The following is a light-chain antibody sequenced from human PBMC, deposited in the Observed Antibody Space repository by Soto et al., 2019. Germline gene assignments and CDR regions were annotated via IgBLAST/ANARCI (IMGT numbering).Light chain of an antibody. J-gene: IGKJ5*01. CDR3: QQVHSYPRT. CDR2: GGS. CDR1: QGIGRF. V-gene: IGKV1-9*01. Sequence: IQVTQSPSSLSASVGERVNVTCRASQGIGRFLAWYQQRPGKAPKFLIYGGSTVPSGVPSRFSGTGSGIDFTLTISSLQPEDFATYYCQQVHSYPRTFGQGTRLEIK.